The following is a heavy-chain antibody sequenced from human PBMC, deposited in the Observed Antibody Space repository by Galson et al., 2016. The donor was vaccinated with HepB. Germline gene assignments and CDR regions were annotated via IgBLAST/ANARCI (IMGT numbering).Heavy chain of an antibody. J-gene: IGHJ6*02. CDR1: GFIFSQHG. CDR2: IRFNDHI. Sequence: SLRLSCAASGFIFSQHGMNWVRQAPGKGLEWVSSIRFNDHIFYSDSVKGRFTISRDNAKNSLYLQMNSLRAEDTAVYYCARGDSVEVATPRGSTHYYYGMDVWGQGTTVTVSS. V-gene: IGHV3-69-1*01. D-gene: IGHD2-15*01. CDR3: ARGDSVEVATPRGSTHYYYGMDV.